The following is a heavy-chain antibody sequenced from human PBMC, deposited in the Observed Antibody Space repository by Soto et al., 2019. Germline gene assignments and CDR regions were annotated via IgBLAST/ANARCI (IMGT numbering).Heavy chain of an antibody. CDR2: ISAYNGNT. Sequence: ASVKVSCKASGYTFTSYGISWVRQAPGQGLEWMGWISAYNGNTNYAQKLQGRVSMTTDTSTSTAYMELRSLRSDDTAVYYCARGMVRGVIMHGMDVWGQGTTVTVSS. CDR3: ARGMVRGVIMHGMDV. CDR1: GYTFTSYG. J-gene: IGHJ6*02. V-gene: IGHV1-18*01. D-gene: IGHD3-10*01.